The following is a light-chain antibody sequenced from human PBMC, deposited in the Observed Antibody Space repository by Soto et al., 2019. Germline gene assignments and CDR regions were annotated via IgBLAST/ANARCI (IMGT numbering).Light chain of an antibody. CDR1: SSDVGSYNL. V-gene: IGLV2-23*02. CDR2: EVS. CDR3: CSYAGSSTPYV. J-gene: IGLJ1*01. Sequence: QSALTQPASVSGSPGQPITISCTGTSSDVGSYNLVSWYQQHPGKAPKLMIYEVSKRPSGVSNRFSGSKSGNMASLTISGLQAEDEADYYCCSYAGSSTPYVFGTGTKVTVL.